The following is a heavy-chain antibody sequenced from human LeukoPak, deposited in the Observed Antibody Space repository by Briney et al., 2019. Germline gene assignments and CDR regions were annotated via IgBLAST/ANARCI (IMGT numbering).Heavy chain of an antibody. CDR1: GFTFTSSA. Sequence: SVNVSCKASGFTFTSSAMHWLRQSRGQRLEWRGGIVVGSGNTNYAQKFQERVTITRDMSTSTDYMELSSLRSEDKAVYYCAADNGDSYYMDVWGKGTTVTVSS. CDR2: IVVGSGNT. CDR3: AADNGDSYYMDV. J-gene: IGHJ6*03. D-gene: IGHD3-10*01. V-gene: IGHV1-58*02.